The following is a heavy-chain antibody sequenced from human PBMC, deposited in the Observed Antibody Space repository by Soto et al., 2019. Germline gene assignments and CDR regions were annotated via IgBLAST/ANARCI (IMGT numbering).Heavy chain of an antibody. CDR2: INAGNGNT. CDR3: ARAGKSYNPPIILYYYYYYMDV. J-gene: IGHJ6*03. V-gene: IGHV1-3*01. D-gene: IGHD1-1*01. CDR1: GYTFTSYA. Sequence: GASVKVSCKASGYTFTSYAMHWVRQAPGQRLEWMGWINAGNGNTKYSQKFQGRVTITRDTSASTAYMELSSLRSEDTAVYYCARAGKSYNPPIILYYYYYYMDVWGKGTTVTVSS.